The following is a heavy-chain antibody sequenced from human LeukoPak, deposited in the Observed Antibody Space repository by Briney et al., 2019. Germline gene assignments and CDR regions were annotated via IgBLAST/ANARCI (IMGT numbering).Heavy chain of an antibody. D-gene: IGHD2-2*01. Sequence: PSETLSLTRAVYGGSFSGYYWSWIRQPPGKGLEWIGEINHSGSTNYNPSLKSRVTISLDTSKNQFSLKLSSVTAADTAVYYCARGRGYCSSTSCLYYYGMDVWGQGTTVTVSS. CDR1: GGSFSGYY. CDR3: ARGRGYCSSTSCLYYYGMDV. V-gene: IGHV4-34*01. J-gene: IGHJ6*02. CDR2: INHSGST.